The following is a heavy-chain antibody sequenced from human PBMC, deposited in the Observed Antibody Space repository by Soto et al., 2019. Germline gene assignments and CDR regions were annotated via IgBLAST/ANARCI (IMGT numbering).Heavy chain of an antibody. J-gene: IGHJ3*02. V-gene: IGHV3-7*01. CDR2: IKQDGNEK. CDR1: GFTFSDYW. Sequence: EVQLVESGGGLVQPGGSLRLSCAVSGFTFSDYWMSWVRQAPGKGLEWVANIKQDGNEKYYVDSVKGRFTISRDNAKNALYLQKNSLRAEDTAVYYCARGLGSSGWYSPREAFDIWGQGTMVTGSS. D-gene: IGHD6-19*01. CDR3: ARGLGSSGWYSPREAFDI.